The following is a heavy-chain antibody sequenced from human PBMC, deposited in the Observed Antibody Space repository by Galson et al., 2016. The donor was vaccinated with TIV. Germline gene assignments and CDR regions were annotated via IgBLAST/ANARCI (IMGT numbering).Heavy chain of an antibody. CDR1: GGSISSSHYY. Sequence: LSLTCTVSGGSISSSHYYWGWIRQSPGRGLEWIGNIYYSGNTYYNPSLKSRVTIFIDTSKNQLSLKLSSVTAADTAVYYCARLIVVIPAAKLSNWFDPCGQGTLVTVSS. V-gene: IGHV4-39*01. CDR2: IYYSGNT. J-gene: IGHJ5*02. D-gene: IGHD2-2*01. CDR3: ARLIVVIPAAKLSNWFDP.